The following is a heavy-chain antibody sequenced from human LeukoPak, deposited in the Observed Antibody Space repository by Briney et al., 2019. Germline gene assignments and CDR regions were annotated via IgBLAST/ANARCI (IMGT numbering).Heavy chain of an antibody. CDR2: IYKGYNT. J-gene: IGHJ4*02. CDR3: ARDAPDLEIYGQLY. CDR1: GFTVNGNY. Sequence: HPGGSLRLSCAASGFTVNGNYMTWVRQAPGKGLEWVSVIYKGYNTYYPDSVKGRFTISKDISKNTLYLQMNNLRVEDTAVYYCARDAPDLEIYGQLYWGQGTLVTVSS. D-gene: IGHD2-2*01. V-gene: IGHV3-53*01.